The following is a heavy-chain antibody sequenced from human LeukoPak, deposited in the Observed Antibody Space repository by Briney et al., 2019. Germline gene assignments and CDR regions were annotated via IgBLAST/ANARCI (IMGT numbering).Heavy chain of an antibody. D-gene: IGHD6-13*01. V-gene: IGHV1-69*05. J-gene: IGHJ1*01. CDR2: IIPIFGTA. Sequence: ASVKVSCKASGGTFSSYAISWVRRAPGQGLEWMGGIIPIFGTANYAQKFQGRVTTTTDESTSTAYMELSSLRSEDTAAYFCARVYRGGIRWYWHPGYFQHWGQGTLVTVSS. CDR1: GGTFSSYA. CDR3: ARVYRGGIRWYWHPGYFQH.